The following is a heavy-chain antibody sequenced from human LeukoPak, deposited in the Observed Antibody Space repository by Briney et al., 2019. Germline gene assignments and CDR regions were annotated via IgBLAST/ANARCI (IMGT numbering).Heavy chain of an antibody. V-gene: IGHV1-8*02. CDR1: GYTFTGYY. CDR3: ARVSFYGGSPLSGGMDV. Sequence: ASVKVSCKASGYTFTGYYMHWVRQAPGQGLEWMGWMNPNSGNTGYAQKFQGRVTMTRITSISTAYMELSSLRSEDTAVYYCARVSFYGGSPLSGGMDVWGQGTTVTVSS. CDR2: MNPNSGNT. J-gene: IGHJ6*02. D-gene: IGHD4-23*01.